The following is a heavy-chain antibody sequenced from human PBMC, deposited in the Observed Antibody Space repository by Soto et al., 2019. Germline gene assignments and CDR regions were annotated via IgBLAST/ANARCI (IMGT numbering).Heavy chain of an antibody. J-gene: IGHJ4*02. Sequence: GGSLRLSCAASGFTFSSYAMHWVRQAPGKGLEWVAVISYDGSNKYYADSVKGRFTISRDNSKNTLYLQMNSLRAEDTAVYYCAKADPELINYFDYWGQGTLVTVSS. D-gene: IGHD1-7*01. CDR2: ISYDGSNK. CDR3: AKADPELINYFDY. V-gene: IGHV3-30-3*01. CDR1: GFTFSSYA.